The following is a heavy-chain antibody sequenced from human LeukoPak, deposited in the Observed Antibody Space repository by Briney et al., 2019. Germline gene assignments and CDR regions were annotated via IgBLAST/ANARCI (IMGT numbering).Heavy chain of an antibody. CDR1: DGSISSNSHY. J-gene: IGHJ3*02. V-gene: IGHV4-39*02. D-gene: IGHD3-22*01. CDR3: ATTTGEAYEYDSSGYYKSAFDI. Sequence: SETLSLTCTVSDGSISSNSHYWGWIRQPPGKGLEWIGGVYSSGSTYYNPSLKSRVTISVDTSKSHFSLRLTSVTAADTAVYYCATTTGEAYEYDSSGYYKSAFDIWGQGTMVTVSS. CDR2: VYSSGST.